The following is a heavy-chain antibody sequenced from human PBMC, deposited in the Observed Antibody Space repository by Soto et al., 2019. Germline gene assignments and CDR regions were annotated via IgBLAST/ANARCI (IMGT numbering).Heavy chain of an antibody. Sequence: TGGSLRLSCAASGFTFSSYSMNWVRQAPGKGLEWVAVISYDGSNKYYADSVKGRFSISRDNSKNTLYLQMNSLRAEDTAVYYCARHKRDLRFLEWSYYFDYWGQGTLVTVSS. J-gene: IGHJ4*02. V-gene: IGHV3-30*03. CDR1: GFTFSSYS. CDR3: ARHKRDLRFLEWSYYFDY. D-gene: IGHD3-3*01. CDR2: ISYDGSNK.